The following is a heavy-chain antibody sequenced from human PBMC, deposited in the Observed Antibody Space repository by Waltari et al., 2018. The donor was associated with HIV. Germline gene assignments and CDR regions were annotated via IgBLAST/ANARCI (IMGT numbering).Heavy chain of an antibody. CDR2: IYYSGST. V-gene: IGHV4-39*01. CDR3: ARYGDYDPRGFDY. J-gene: IGHJ4*02. Sequence: QLQLQESGPGLVKPSETLSLTCTVSGGSISSSSYYWGWIRQPPGKGLEWIGSIYYSGSTYYNPSLKSRVTISVDTSKNQFSLKLSSVTAADTAVYYCARYGDYDPRGFDYWGQGTLVTVSS. CDR1: GGSISSSSYY. D-gene: IGHD4-17*01.